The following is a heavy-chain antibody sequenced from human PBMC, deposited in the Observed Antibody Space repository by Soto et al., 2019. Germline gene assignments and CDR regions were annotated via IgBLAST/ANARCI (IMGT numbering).Heavy chain of an antibody. CDR2: IDPSDSRT. V-gene: IGHV5-10-1*01. Sequence: GESLKISCEASGYMFPIYHISWVRQMPGKGLAWVGKIDPSDSRTLYRPSSRTRIPISVDNSINTASLEPGILKAPDTAMYYGARHELMGELDFRDQGTQVTVSS. CDR1: GYMFPIYH. CDR3: ARHELMGELDF. D-gene: IGHD3-16*01. J-gene: IGHJ4*02.